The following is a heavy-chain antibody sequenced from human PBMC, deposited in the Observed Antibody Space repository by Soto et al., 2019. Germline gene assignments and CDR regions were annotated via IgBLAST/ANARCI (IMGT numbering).Heavy chain of an antibody. CDR3: ASSELGIEGDYFDY. Sequence: GGSLRLSCAASGFTFSSYSMNWVRQAPGKGLEWVSSISSSSSYIYYADSVKGRFTISRDNAKNSLYLQMNSLRAEDTAVYYCASSELGIEGDYFDYWGQGTLGTVSS. J-gene: IGHJ4*02. V-gene: IGHV3-21*01. D-gene: IGHD7-27*01. CDR2: ISSSSSYI. CDR1: GFTFSSYS.